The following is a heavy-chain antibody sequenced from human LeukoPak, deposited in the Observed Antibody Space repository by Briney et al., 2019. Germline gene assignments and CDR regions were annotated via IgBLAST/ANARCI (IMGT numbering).Heavy chain of an antibody. CDR1: GYSFTSYW. D-gene: IGHD6-13*01. J-gene: IGHJ5*02. CDR2: MYPVASDA. CDR3: ARARAAAVLNWFDP. Sequence: GESLKISCKGSGYSFTSYWIGWVRPRPGKGLEWLGIMYPVASDARYSPSFQGQVTISADKSISTAYLQWSSLKASDTAMYYCARARAAAVLNWFDPWGQGTLVTVSS. V-gene: IGHV5-51*01.